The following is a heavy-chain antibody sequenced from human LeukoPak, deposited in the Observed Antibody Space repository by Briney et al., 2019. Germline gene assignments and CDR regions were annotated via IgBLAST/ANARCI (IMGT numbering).Heavy chain of an antibody. J-gene: IGHJ5*02. CDR2: IYYSGST. CDR1: GGSISTYY. CDR3: ARGTLVGAIYNWFDP. V-gene: IGHV4-59*01. D-gene: IGHD1-26*01. Sequence: SETLSLTCTVSGGSISTYYWSWIRQPPGKGLEWIGYIYYSGSTNYNPSLKSRVTISVDTSKNQFSLKLSSVTAADTAVYYCARGTLVGAIYNWFDPWGQGTLVTVSS.